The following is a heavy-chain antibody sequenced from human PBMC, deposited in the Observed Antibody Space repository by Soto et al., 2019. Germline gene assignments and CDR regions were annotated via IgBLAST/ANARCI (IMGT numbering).Heavy chain of an antibody. D-gene: IGHD3-10*01. V-gene: IGHV1-69*02. CDR2: IIPILGIA. CDR3: AKFGTVQNFDY. Sequence: QVQLVQSGAEVKKPGSSVKVSCKASGGTFSSYTISWVRQAPGQGLEWMGRIIPILGIANYAQKSQGRVTITADKSTSTAYMELSSLRSEDTAVYYCAKFGTVQNFDYWGQGTLVTVSS. CDR1: GGTFSSYT. J-gene: IGHJ4*02.